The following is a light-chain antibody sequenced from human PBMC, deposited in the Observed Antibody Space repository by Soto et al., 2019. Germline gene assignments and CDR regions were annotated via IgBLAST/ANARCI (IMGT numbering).Light chain of an antibody. CDR3: QQYKIHST. CDR1: QSISTW. Sequence: DIQMTQSPSTLSASVGDRVTITCRASQSISTWLAWYQQKPGKAPNLLIYAASSLHSGVPPRLSGSGSGTESTLTSASLQPEDFATYYCQQYKIHSTFGQGTKLEIK. V-gene: IGKV1-5*01. CDR2: AAS. J-gene: IGKJ2*01.